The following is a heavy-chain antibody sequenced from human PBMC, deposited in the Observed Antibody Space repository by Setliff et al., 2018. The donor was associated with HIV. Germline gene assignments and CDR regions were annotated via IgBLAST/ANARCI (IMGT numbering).Heavy chain of an antibody. J-gene: IGHJ4*02. CDR3: ARTAYGGKSLFYY. Sequence: SETLSLTCAVYGGSFSGYYWSWIRQPPGKGLEWIGEINHSGSTNYNPSLKSRVTIAGDTSKNQFSLKVESVTAADTAVYYCARTAYGGKSLFYYWGQGTLVTVSS. CDR1: GGSFSGYY. D-gene: IGHD2-15*01. CDR2: INHSGST. V-gene: IGHV4-34*01.